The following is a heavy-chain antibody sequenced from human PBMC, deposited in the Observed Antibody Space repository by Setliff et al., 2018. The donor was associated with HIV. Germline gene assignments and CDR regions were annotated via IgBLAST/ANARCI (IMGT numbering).Heavy chain of an antibody. CDR3: ARGGGLKPFGYQLDY. D-gene: IGHD2-2*01. J-gene: IGHJ4*02. Sequence: ASVKVSCKASGYTFSRFGITWVRQAPGQGLEWMGWISVYNGNRDYALNFQGRVTLTTDTSASTAYMELTSLRSDDTAVYYCARGGGLKPFGYQLDYWGQGTLVTVSS. CDR1: GYTFSRFG. V-gene: IGHV1-18*01. CDR2: ISVYNGNR.